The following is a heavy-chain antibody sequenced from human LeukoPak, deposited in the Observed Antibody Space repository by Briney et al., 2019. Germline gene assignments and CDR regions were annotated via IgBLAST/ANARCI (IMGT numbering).Heavy chain of an antibody. CDR1: GGSISSYY. J-gene: IGHJ4*02. D-gene: IGHD1-7*01. CDR3: ARDGNWNYAGYFDY. CDR2: IYTSGST. Sequence: PSETLSLTCTVSGGSISSYYWSWIRQPAGKGLEWIGRIYTSGSTNYNPSLKSRVTISVDTSKNQFSLKLSSVTAADTAVYYCARDGNWNYAGYFDYWGQGTLVTVSS. V-gene: IGHV4-4*07.